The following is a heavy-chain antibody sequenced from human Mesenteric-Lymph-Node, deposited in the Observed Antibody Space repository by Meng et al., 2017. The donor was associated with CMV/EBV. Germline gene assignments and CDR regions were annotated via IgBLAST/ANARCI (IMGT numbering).Heavy chain of an antibody. CDR2: IFYSGNT. J-gene: IGHJ4*02. CDR1: GASLGSGGYY. V-gene: IGHV4-31*02. D-gene: IGHD3-10*01. Sequence: SGASLGSGGYYWSWIRQHPGKGLEWIGSIFYSGNTYYNPALKSRVTLSVDTSKNEFSVKLTSVTAADTAVYYCARDYGSGTGTFDFWGQGSLVTVSS. CDR3: ARDYGSGTGTFDF.